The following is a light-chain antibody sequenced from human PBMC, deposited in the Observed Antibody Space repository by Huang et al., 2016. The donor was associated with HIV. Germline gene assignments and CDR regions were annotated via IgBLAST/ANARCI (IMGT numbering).Light chain of an antibody. CDR3: QQYYSSPQT. J-gene: IGKJ1*01. Sequence: DIIMTQSPDSLAVSLGERATLNCRSSQSVYSSSTSKDDMAWFQQKPGQPPRLLLFCASTREAGVPDRFSGSGSGTHFTLTIANLEAEDAAIYYCQQYYSSPQTFGQGTRVEVK. CDR2: CAS. V-gene: IGKV4-1*01. CDR1: QSVYSSSTSKDD.